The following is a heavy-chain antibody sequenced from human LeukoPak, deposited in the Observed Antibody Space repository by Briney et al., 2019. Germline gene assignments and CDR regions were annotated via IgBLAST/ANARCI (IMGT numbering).Heavy chain of an antibody. V-gene: IGHV3-23*01. CDR1: GFPFSSYA. CDR3: AKGDSSGYLDAFDF. Sequence: GGSLRPSCTASGFPFSSYAMTWVRQAPGKGLEWVSSLSGSGRLTYYADSVKGRFTVSRDNSKNTLYLQMNSLRAEDTAVYFCAKGDSSGYLDAFDFWGQGTMVTVSS. D-gene: IGHD3-22*01. CDR2: LSGSGRLT. J-gene: IGHJ3*01.